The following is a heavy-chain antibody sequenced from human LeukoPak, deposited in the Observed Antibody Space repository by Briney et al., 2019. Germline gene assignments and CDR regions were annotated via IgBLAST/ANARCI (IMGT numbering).Heavy chain of an antibody. J-gene: IGHJ4*02. Sequence: GGSLRLSCAASVFTFSSYWTHWVRQAPGKGLVWVSRINSDGSLTRYADSVKGRFTISRDNAKNRLYLQMNSLRAEDTAVYYFAGGYDILDYLGQGTLVIVSS. CDR1: VFTFSSYW. CDR3: AGGYDILDY. D-gene: IGHD3-9*01. V-gene: IGHV3-74*01. CDR2: INSDGSLT.